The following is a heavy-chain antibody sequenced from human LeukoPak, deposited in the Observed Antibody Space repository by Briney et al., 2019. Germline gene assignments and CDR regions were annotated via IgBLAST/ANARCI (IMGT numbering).Heavy chain of an antibody. CDR3: AKDRVPRHYDSSGYYLRGYFQH. V-gene: IGHV3-33*03. CDR2: IWAGGNNK. D-gene: IGHD3-22*01. J-gene: IGHJ1*01. CDR1: GFTFSEAW. Sequence: GGSLRLSCVASGFTFSEAWMTWVRQAPGKGLEWVVVIWAGGNNKYYADSVKGRFTISRDNSKNTLSLEMNSLRAEDTAVYYCAKDRVPRHYDSSGYYLRGYFQHWGQGTLVTVSS.